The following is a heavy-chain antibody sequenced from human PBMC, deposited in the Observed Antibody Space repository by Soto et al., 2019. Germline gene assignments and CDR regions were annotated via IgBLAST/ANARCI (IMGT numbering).Heavy chain of an antibody. Sequence: GGSLRLSCAASGFTFSSYAMSWVRQAPEKGLQWVSAISGSGGSTYYADSVKGRFTISRDNSKNTLYLQMNSMRAEYTAVYYCAKGAVLMVYAINYYYYYIDVWGKGTTVTVSS. CDR3: AKGAVLMVYAINYYYYYIDV. CDR2: ISGSGGST. D-gene: IGHD2-8*01. J-gene: IGHJ6*03. CDR1: GFTFSSYA. V-gene: IGHV3-23*01.